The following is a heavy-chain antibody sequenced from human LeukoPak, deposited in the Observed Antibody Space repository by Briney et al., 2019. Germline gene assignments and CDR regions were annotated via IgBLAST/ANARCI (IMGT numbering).Heavy chain of an antibody. D-gene: IGHD6-19*01. J-gene: IGHJ6*02. Sequence: SETLSLTCTVSGGSISSYYWSWFRQPPGKGLEWIGYIYYSGSTNYNPSLKSRVTISVDTSKNQFSLKLSSVTAADTAVYYCARHTGVAGYYYYGMDVWGQGTAVTVSS. V-gene: IGHV4-59*08. CDR1: GGSISSYY. CDR2: IYYSGST. CDR3: ARHTGVAGYYYYGMDV.